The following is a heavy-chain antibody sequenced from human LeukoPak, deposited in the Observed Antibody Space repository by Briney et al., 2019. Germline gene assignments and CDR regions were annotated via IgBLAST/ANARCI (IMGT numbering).Heavy chain of an antibody. CDR3: TKDRRITVM. V-gene: IGHV3-23*01. CDR2: ISEGVGST. J-gene: IGHJ4*02. Sequence: GGSLRLSCAASGFTFSDYGMGWVRQAPGKGLEWVSGISEGVGSTYYADSVKGGFTISRDNSKNTLYLQMNSLRAEDTAVYYCTKDRRITVMGGQGTLVTVSS. CDR1: GFTFSDYG. D-gene: IGHD3-22*01.